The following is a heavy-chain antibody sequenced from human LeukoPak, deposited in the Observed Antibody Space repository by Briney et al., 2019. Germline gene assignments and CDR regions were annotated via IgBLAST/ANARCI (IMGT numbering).Heavy chain of an antibody. CDR2: ISYDGSNK. D-gene: IGHD2-15*01. CDR1: GFTFSSYA. J-gene: IGHJ4*02. Sequence: PGGSLRLSCAASGFTFSSYAMHWVRQAPGKGLEWVAVISYDGSNKYYADSVKGRFTISRDNSKNTLYLQMNSLRAEDTAVYYCARVILNRYCSGGSCYRGAFDYWGQGTLVTVSS. V-gene: IGHV3-30-3*01. CDR3: ARVILNRYCSGGSCYRGAFDY.